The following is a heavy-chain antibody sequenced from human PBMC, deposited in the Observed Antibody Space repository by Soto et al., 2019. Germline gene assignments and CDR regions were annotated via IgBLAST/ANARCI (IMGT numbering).Heavy chain of an antibody. V-gene: IGHV3-7*01. Sequence: EVQLVESGGGLVQPGGSLRLSCAASGFTFSSYCMSWVRQAPGKGLEWVANIKQDGSEEYYVDSVKGRFTISRDKAKNSLYQQMNSLRAEDTAVSYYERDLFVYFVHWGQGTLVTVSS. CDR1: GFTFSSYC. J-gene: IGHJ4*02. CDR2: IKQDGSEE. CDR3: ERDLFVYFVH. D-gene: IGHD3-3*01.